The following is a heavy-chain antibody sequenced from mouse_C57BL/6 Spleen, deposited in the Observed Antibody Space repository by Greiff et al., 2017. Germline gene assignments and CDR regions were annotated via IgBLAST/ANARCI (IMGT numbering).Heavy chain of an antibody. Sequence: VHVKQSGTVLARPGASVKKSCKTSGYTFTSYWMHWVKQRPGQGLEWIGAIYPGNSDTSYNQKFKGKAKLTAVTSASTAYMELSSLTNEDSAVYYCTRNYGSSGDYAMDYWGQGTSVTVSS. V-gene: IGHV1-5*01. J-gene: IGHJ4*01. CDR2: IYPGNSDT. D-gene: IGHD1-1*01. CDR3: TRNYGSSGDYAMDY. CDR1: GYTFTSYW.